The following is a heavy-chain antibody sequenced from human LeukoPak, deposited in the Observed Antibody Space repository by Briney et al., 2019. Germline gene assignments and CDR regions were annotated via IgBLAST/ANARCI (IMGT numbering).Heavy chain of an antibody. J-gene: IGHJ4*02. CDR3: ARGGAVAGTSFVRY. Sequence: SETLSLTCTVSGGSISSYYWSWIRQPPGKGLEWIGYIYYSGSTNYNPSLKSRVTISVDTSKNQFSLKLSSVTAADTAVYYCARGGAVAGTSFVRYWGQGTLVTVSS. D-gene: IGHD6-19*01. V-gene: IGHV4-59*12. CDR2: IYYSGST. CDR1: GGSISSYY.